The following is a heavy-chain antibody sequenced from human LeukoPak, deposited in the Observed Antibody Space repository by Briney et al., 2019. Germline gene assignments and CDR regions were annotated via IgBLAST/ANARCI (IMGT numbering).Heavy chain of an antibody. CDR2: INHRGST. J-gene: IGHJ4*02. CDR3: ARANYYFGSGSYYPFDF. CDR1: GGSFSGHY. V-gene: IGHV4-34*01. Sequence: SETLSLTCAVYGGSFSGHYWSWIRQPPGKGLEWIGEINHRGSTDSNPSLRSRVTISVDTSNNQFSLRLSSVTAADTAVYYCARANYYFGSGSYYPFDFWGQGTLVPVSS. D-gene: IGHD3-10*01.